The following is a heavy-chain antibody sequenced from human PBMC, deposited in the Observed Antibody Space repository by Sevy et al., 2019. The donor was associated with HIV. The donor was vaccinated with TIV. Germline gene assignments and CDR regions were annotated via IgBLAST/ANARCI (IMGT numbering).Heavy chain of an antibody. CDR1: GFTFSNAW. D-gene: IGHD5-18*01. V-gene: IGHV3-15*01. J-gene: IGHJ4*02. CDR3: TTDWDAKRDETYTAMETGDYFDY. CDR2: IKSKTDGGTT. Sequence: GGSLRLSCAASGFTFSNAWMSWVRQAPGKGLEWVGRIKSKTDGGTTDYAAPVKGRFTISRDDSKNTLYLKMNSLKTEDTAVYYCTTDWDAKRDETYTAMETGDYFDYWGQGTLVTVSS.